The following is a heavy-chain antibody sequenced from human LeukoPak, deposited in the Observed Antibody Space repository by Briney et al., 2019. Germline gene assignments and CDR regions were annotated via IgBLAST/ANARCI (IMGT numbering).Heavy chain of an antibody. CDR2: IIPIFGTA. D-gene: IGHD2-15*01. V-gene: IGHV1-69*13. J-gene: IGHJ5*02. Sequence: ASVTVSCKASGGTFSSYAISWVRQAPGQGLEWMGGIIPIFGTANYAQKFQGRVTITADESTSTAYMELSSLRSEDTAVYYCARVPYCSGGSCYLDSHWFDPWGQGTLVTVSS. CDR3: ARVPYCSGGSCYLDSHWFDP. CDR1: GGTFSSYA.